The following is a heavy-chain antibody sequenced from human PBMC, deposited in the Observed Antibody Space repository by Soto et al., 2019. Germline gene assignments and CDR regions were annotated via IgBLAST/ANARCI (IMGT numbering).Heavy chain of an antibody. J-gene: IGHJ4*02. CDR3: VTEGSYCADNFAHGIQLWSFDF. CDR1: GGSINTFY. D-gene: IGHD5-18*01. CDR2: IFSSGST. Sequence: SETLSLPCTVSGGSINTFYWSWFGQPAGKGLEWIGRIFSSGSTSFNPSLESRVAMSVDTSKNHFSLNLGSVTAADMAVYYCVTEGSYCADNFAHGIQLWSFDFWGQGALVTVSS. V-gene: IGHV4-4*07.